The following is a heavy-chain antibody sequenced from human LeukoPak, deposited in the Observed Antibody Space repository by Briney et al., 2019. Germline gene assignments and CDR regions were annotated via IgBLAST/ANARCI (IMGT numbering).Heavy chain of an antibody. Sequence: ASVKVSRKASGGTFSSYAISWVRQAPGQGLEWMGRIIPILGIANYAQKFQGRVTITADKSTSTAYMELSSLRSEDTAVYYCARVGDGYNCLDYWGQGTLVTVSS. CDR2: IIPILGIA. CDR3: ARVGDGYNCLDY. V-gene: IGHV1-69*04. CDR1: GGTFSSYA. D-gene: IGHD5-12*01. J-gene: IGHJ4*02.